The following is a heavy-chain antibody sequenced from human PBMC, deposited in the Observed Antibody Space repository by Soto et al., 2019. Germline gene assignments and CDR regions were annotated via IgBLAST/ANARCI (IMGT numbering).Heavy chain of an antibody. V-gene: IGHV1-69*13. J-gene: IGHJ5*02. CDR2: IIPIFGTA. CDR1: GGTFSSYA. CDR3: ARDRGLYDIANWFDP. D-gene: IGHD3-9*01. Sequence: SVKVSCKASGGTFSSYAISWVRQAPGQGLEWMGGIIPIFGTANYAQKFQGRVTITADESTSTAYMELSSLRSEDTAVYYCARDRGLYDIANWFDPWGQGTLVTVSS.